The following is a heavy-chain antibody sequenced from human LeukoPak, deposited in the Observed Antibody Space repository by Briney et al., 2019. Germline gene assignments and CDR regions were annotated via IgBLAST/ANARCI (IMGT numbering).Heavy chain of an antibody. CDR1: GNSFGDYY. D-gene: IGHD1-26*01. CDR2: IYHSGST. J-gene: IGHJ4*02. Sequence: SETLSLTCTVCGNSFGDYYWSWIRQPAGKGLEWIGEIYHSGSTNYNPSLKSRVTISVDKSKNQFSLKLSSVTAADTAVYYCARVRSGILGYWGQGTLVTVSS. V-gene: IGHV4-34*01. CDR3: ARVRSGILGY.